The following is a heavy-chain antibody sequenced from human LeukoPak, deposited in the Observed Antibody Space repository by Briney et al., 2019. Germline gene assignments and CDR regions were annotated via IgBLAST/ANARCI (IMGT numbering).Heavy chain of an antibody. CDR3: AKDTRLSSGYFHGYFVY. Sequence: GGSLRLSCAASGFTFDDYAMHWVRQAPGKGLEWVSLISGDGGSTYYADSVKGRFTISRDNSKNSLYLQMNSLRTEDTALYYCAKDTRLSSGYFHGYFVYWGQGTLVTVSS. V-gene: IGHV3-43*02. CDR1: GFTFDDYA. D-gene: IGHD6-19*01. J-gene: IGHJ4*02. CDR2: ISGDGGST.